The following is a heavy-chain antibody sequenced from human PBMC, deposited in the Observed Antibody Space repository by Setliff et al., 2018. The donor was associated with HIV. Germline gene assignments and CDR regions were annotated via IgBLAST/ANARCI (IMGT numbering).Heavy chain of an antibody. D-gene: IGHD3-10*01. CDR2: IFSSGST. V-gene: IGHV4-38-2*01. J-gene: IGHJ5*02. CDR3: ARRIDDSGSFPDKNWFDT. Sequence: SETLSLTCAVSGYSISSGYYWGWIRQPPGKGLEWIGFIFSSGSTKYNPSLQSRVTMSIDTSKNQFSLRLTSVTAADTAVYYCARRIDDSGSFPDKNWFDTWGQGSLVTVSS. CDR1: GYSISSGYY.